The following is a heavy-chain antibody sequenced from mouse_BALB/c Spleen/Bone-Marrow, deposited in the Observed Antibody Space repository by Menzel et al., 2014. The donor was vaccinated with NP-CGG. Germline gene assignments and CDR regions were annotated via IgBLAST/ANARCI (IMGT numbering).Heavy chain of an antibody. CDR3: ARDIEGNYSYWYLDI. CDR1: GFTLTDYY. CDR2: IRNKAKGSTT. Sequence: EVHLVESRGGSEQPGGSLRLSCATSGFTLTDYYMSWVRQPPGKALEWLGFIRNKAKGSTTDYSASVKGRLTISRDNSQSILYLQMNTLRPEDSATYYCARDIEGNYSYWYLDIWDAGATVTVSS. V-gene: IGHV7-3*02. D-gene: IGHD2-1*01. J-gene: IGHJ1*01.